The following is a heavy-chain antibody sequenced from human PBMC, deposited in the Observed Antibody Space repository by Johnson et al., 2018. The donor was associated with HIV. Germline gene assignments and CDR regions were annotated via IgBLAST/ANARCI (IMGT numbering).Heavy chain of an antibody. CDR3: AKDMVPWFGELPWAFDAFDI. CDR2: ISWNSGNI. J-gene: IGHJ3*02. V-gene: IGHV3-9*01. D-gene: IGHD3-10*01. Sequence: DVQVVESGGGLVQPGRSLRLSCAASGFNFDDYAMHWVRQAPGKGLEWVSGISWNSGNIGYADSVKGRFTISRDNAKNSLYLQMNSLRPEDTALYYCAKDMVPWFGELPWAFDAFDIWGQGTMVTVSS. CDR1: GFNFDDYA.